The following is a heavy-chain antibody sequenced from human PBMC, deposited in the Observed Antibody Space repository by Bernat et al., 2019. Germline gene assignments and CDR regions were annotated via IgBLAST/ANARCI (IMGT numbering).Heavy chain of an antibody. CDR3: ARDPDLEAVVVPAAPNY. D-gene: IGHD2-2*01. V-gene: IGHV3-30-3*01. CDR2: ISYDGSNK. Sequence: VQLVESGEGLVQPGGSLRLSCAASGFTFSSYAMHWVRQAPGKGLEWVAVISYDGSNKYYADSVKGRFTISRDNSKNTLYLQMNSLRAEDTAVYYCARDPDLEAVVVPAAPNYWGQGTLVTVSS. CDR1: GFTFSSYA. J-gene: IGHJ4*02.